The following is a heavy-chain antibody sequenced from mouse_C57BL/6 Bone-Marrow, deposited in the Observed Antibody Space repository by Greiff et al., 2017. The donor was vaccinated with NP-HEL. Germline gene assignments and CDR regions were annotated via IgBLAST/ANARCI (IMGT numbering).Heavy chain of an antibody. V-gene: IGHV1-20*01. CDR1: GYSFTGYF. Sequence: EVNVVESGPELVKPGDSVKISCKASGYSFTGYFMNWVMQSHGKSLEWIGRINPYNGDTFYNQKFKGKATLTVDKSSSTAHMELRSLTSEDSAVYYCARSGITTVVDYWGQGTTLTVSS. D-gene: IGHD1-1*01. CDR3: ARSGITTVVDY. CDR2: INPYNGDT. J-gene: IGHJ2*01.